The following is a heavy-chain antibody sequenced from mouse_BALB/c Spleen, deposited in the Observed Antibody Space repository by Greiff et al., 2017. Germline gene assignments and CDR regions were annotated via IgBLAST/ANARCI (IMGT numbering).Heavy chain of an antibody. CDR1: GYAFSSSW. CDR3: ARTPRTGYAMDY. J-gene: IGHJ4*01. D-gene: IGHD4-1*01. V-gene: IGHV1-82*01. CDR2: IYPGDGDT. Sequence: QVQLQQSGPELVKPGASVKISCKASGYAFSSSWMNWVKQRPGQGLEWIGRIYPGDGDTNYNGKFKGKATLTADKSSSTAYMQLSSLTSVDSAVYFCARTPRTGYAMDYWGQGTSVTVSS.